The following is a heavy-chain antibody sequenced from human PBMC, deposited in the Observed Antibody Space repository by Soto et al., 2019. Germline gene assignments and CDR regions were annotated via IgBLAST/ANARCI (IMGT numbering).Heavy chain of an antibody. CDR1: GYTFTGYY. V-gene: IGHV1-2*04. CDR3: ARASIAVAGYYFDY. D-gene: IGHD6-19*01. Sequence: ASVKVSCKASGYTFTGYYMHWVRQAPGQGLEWMGWINPNSGGTNYAQKFQGWVTMTRDTSINTAYMELSRLRSDDTAVYYCARASIAVAGYYFDYWGQGTLVTVSS. J-gene: IGHJ4*02. CDR2: INPNSGGT.